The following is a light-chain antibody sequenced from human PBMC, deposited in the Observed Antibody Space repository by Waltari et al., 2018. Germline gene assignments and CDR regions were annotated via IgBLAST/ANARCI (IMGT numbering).Light chain of an antibody. Sequence: NCRASTSISSWLAWDQQKAGKAPKLLFYKASSLESGVPSRCSGSGSGTEFTLTISSLQPDDFATYYCQQYNIYWTFGQGTKVEIK. CDR1: TSISSW. V-gene: IGKV1-5*03. CDR3: QQYNIYWT. J-gene: IGKJ1*01. CDR2: KAS.